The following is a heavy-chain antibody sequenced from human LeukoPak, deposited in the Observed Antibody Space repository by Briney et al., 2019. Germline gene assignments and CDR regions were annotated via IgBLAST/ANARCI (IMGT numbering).Heavy chain of an antibody. CDR2: IRSSGSNI. CDR1: GFTFSDYY. Sequence: GGSLRLSCAASGFTFSDYYISWIRQAPGKGLGWVSYIRSSGSNIYYANSVKGRLSIPRDNAKISVYLQMNSLRAEDTAVYYCARDRAFNVLTGYDAFDMWGQGTMVTVSS. V-gene: IGHV3-11*01. CDR3: ARDRAFNVLTGYDAFDM. J-gene: IGHJ3*02. D-gene: IGHD3-9*01.